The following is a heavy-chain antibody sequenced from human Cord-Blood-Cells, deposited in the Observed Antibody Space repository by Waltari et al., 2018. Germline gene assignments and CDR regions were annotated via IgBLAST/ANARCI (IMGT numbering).Heavy chain of an antibody. CDR3: ARDGRSDAFDI. V-gene: IGHV1-18*01. CDR1: GYTFTSYG. Sequence: QVQLVQSGAEVKKPGASVKVSCKASGYTFTSYGISWVRQAPGQGLEWMGWISAYNGNTNYADELQVRCTRTTDTSARTAYMELRSRRSDDTAVYYCARDGRSDAFDIWGQGTMVTVSS. CDR2: ISAYNGNT. J-gene: IGHJ3*02.